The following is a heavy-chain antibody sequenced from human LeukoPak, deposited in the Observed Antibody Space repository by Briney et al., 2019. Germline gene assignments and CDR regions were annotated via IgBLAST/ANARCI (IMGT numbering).Heavy chain of an antibody. V-gene: IGHV4-4*07. CDR1: GGSISSYY. CDR3: ARDLGYPNIVVVTAISSRDAFDI. J-gene: IGHJ3*02. D-gene: IGHD2-21*02. Sequence: SETLSLTCTVSGGSISSYYWSWIRQPAGKGLEWIGRIYTSGSTNYNPSLKSRVTMPVDTSKNQFSLKLSSVTAADTAVYYCARDLGYPNIVVVTAISSRDAFDIWGQGTMVTVSS. CDR2: IYTSGST.